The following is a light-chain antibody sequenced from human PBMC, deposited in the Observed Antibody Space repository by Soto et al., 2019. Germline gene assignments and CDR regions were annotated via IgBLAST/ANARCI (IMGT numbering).Light chain of an antibody. V-gene: IGLV2-23*01. Sequence: QSALTQPASVSGSPGQSITISCTGTGSDLVNYNLVSWYQQPPGQAPRLVIYESTKRPSGVSDRFSGSKSGNTASLTISGLPAEDEAYYYCQTWGTGFQFFGGGTKLTVL. CDR2: EST. CDR3: QTWGTGFQF. CDR1: GSDLVNYNL. J-gene: IGLJ2*01.